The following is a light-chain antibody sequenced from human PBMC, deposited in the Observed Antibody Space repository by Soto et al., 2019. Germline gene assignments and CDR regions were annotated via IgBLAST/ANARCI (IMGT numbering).Light chain of an antibody. J-gene: IGLJ1*01. CDR2: DVS. CDR3: SSYTSSSTYV. CDR1: SSDVGGYNY. V-gene: IGLV2-14*01. Sequence: QSVLTQPASVSGSPGQSLTISCTGTSSDVGGYNYVSWYQQHPGKAPKVMIFDVSNRPSGVSDRFSGSKSGNTASLTISGLQAEDEADYYSSSYTSSSTYVFGTGTKVTVL.